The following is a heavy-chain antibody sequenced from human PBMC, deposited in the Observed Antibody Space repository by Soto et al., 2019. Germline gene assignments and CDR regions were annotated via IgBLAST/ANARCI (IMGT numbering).Heavy chain of an antibody. CDR2: TYHRGST. Sequence: SETLSLTCSVSGVYISSYFWSWIRQPPGRGLEWIGYTYHRGSTNYSPSLKSRVAISLDTSENQFSLKVSSVTAADTAVYYCARIGGYHGPLDYWGQGTPVTVSS. V-gene: IGHV4-59*01. J-gene: IGHJ4*02. CDR3: ARIGGYHGPLDY. CDR1: GVYISSYF. D-gene: IGHD3-16*02.